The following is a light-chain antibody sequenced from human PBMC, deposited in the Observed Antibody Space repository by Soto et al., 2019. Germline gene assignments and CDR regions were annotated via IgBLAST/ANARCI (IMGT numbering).Light chain of an antibody. CDR3: QQRTNWPSIT. CDR2: DAS. V-gene: IGKV3-11*01. Sequence: EIVLTQSPATLSLSPGERATLSCRASQSVSSYLAWYQQKPGQAPRLLIYDASNRATGIPVRFSGSGSGTDVTLTISSLEPEDFAVYYCQQRTNWPSITFGQGTRLEIK. CDR1: QSVSSY. J-gene: IGKJ5*01.